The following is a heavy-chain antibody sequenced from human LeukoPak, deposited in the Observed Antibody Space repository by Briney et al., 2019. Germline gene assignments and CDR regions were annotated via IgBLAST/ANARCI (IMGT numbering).Heavy chain of an antibody. CDR1: GFTFSSYG. D-gene: IGHD1-1*01. Sequence: GGSLRLSCAASGFTFSSYGMHWVRQAPGKGLEWVAVISYDGSNKHYADSVKGRFTISRDNSKNTLYLQMNSLRAEDTAVYYCVRDTAPDGTVWFDPWGQGTLVTVSS. CDR2: ISYDGSNK. V-gene: IGHV3-30*03. J-gene: IGHJ5*02. CDR3: VRDTAPDGTVWFDP.